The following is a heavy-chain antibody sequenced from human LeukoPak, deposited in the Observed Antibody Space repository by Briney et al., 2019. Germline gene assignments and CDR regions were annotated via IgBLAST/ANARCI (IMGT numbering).Heavy chain of an antibody. CDR3: ARSMGSTIFGPDPYYYYMDV. D-gene: IGHD3-3*01. J-gene: IGHJ6*03. Sequence: ASVKVSCKASGYTFTGYYMHWVRQAPGQGLEWMGWINPNSGGTNYAQKFQGRVTMTRDTSISTAYMELSRLRSDDTAVYYCARSMGSTIFGPDPYYYYMDVWGKGTTVTVSS. V-gene: IGHV1-2*02. CDR2: INPNSGGT. CDR1: GYTFTGYY.